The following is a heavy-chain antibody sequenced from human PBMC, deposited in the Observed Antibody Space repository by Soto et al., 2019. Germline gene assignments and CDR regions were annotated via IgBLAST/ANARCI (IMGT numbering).Heavy chain of an antibody. D-gene: IGHD6-13*01. Sequence: SETLSLTCAVYGGSFSGYYWSWIRQPPGKGLEWIGEINHSGSTNYNPSLKSRVTISVETSKNQFSLKLSSVTAADTAVYYCARARPKVRVAAAGTGWFDPWGQGTLVTVSS. CDR2: INHSGST. CDR1: GGSFSGYY. J-gene: IGHJ5*02. CDR3: ARARPKVRVAAAGTGWFDP. V-gene: IGHV4-34*01.